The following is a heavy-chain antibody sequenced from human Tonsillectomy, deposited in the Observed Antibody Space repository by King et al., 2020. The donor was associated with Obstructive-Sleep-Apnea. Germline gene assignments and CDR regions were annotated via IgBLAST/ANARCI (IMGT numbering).Heavy chain of an antibody. J-gene: IGHJ4*02. Sequence: VQLVESGGGLVKPGGSLSLSCAASGFTFSDYYMSWIRQAPGKGLEGVSYIRSSSSYTNYADSVKGRFTISRDNAKNSLYLQMNSLRAEDTAVYYCARDRTTVTTYFDYWGQGTLVTVSS. V-gene: IGHV3-11*06. CDR2: IRSSSSYT. CDR1: GFTFSDYY. D-gene: IGHD4-11*01. CDR3: ARDRTTVTTYFDY.